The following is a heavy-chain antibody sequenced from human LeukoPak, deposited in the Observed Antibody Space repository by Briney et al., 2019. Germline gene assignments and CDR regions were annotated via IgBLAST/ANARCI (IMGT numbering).Heavy chain of an antibody. J-gene: IGHJ4*02. CDR1: GGPISSYY. CDR3: ASLTTVTQGYFDS. V-gene: IGHV4-59*08. Sequence: SETLSLTCTVSGGPISSYYWSCIRQPPGKGLEWIGYIYYSGSTNYNPSLKSRLTISVDTSKNQFSLKLSSVTATDTAVYYCASLTTVTQGYFDSWGQGTLVTVSS. CDR2: IYYSGST. D-gene: IGHD4-17*01.